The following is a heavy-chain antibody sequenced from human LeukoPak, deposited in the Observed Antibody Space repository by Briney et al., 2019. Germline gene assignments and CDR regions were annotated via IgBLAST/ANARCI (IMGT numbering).Heavy chain of an antibody. CDR1: GGSISSGSYY. CDR3: ASRKLGNDY. CDR2: IYTSGST. J-gene: IGHJ4*02. Sequence: SETLSLTCTVSGGSISSGSYYWSWIRQPAGKGLEWIGRIYTSGSTNYNPSLKSRVTISVDTSKNQFSLKLSSVTAADAAVYYCASRKLGNDYWGQGTLVTVSS. V-gene: IGHV4-61*02. D-gene: IGHD7-27*01.